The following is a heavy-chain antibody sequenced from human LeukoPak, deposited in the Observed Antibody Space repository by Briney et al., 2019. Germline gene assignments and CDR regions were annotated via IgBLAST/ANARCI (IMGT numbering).Heavy chain of an antibody. J-gene: IGHJ6*02. CDR3: ARRSVDYGMDV. Sequence: GESLKISCKFSGFRLTSYWIGWVRQMPGRGLEWMGIIYPLNSDIRNSPSFQGQVTISVDKSISTAYLHWSSLKASDTAMYYCARRSVDYGMDVWGQGTTVTVSS. V-gene: IGHV5-51*01. CDR2: IYPLNSDI. CDR1: GFRLTSYW.